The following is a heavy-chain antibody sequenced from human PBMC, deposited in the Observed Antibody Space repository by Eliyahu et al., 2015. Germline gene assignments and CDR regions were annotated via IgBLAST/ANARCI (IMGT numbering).Heavy chain of an antibody. Sequence: QVQLQESGPGLVKPSQTLSLTCTVSGGSIXSGGYYWSWIRQHPGKGLEWIGYIYYSGSTYYNPSLKSRVTISVDTSKNQFSLKLSSVTAADTAVYYCARDRAGYYYYYGMDVWGQGTTVTVSS. J-gene: IGHJ6*02. CDR1: GGSIXSGGYY. V-gene: IGHV4-31*03. CDR3: ARDRAGYYYYYGMDV. CDR2: IYYSGST.